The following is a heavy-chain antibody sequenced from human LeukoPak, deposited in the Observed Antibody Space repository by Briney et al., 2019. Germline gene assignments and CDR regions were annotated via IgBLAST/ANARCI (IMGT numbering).Heavy chain of an antibody. Sequence: PSETLALTCSVSGDAITSGHYWAWIRQPPGKGLEWIGSIFYSGVAYISSSLSSRVTMSVTTSTNQFSLNVTSVTAADTAVYFCARVNYAGLTAYYAYDFWGQGMLVTVSS. D-gene: IGHD3-9*01. CDR3: ARVNYAGLTAYYAYDF. J-gene: IGHJ4*01. V-gene: IGHV4-38-2*02. CDR2: IFYSGVA. CDR1: GDAITSGHY.